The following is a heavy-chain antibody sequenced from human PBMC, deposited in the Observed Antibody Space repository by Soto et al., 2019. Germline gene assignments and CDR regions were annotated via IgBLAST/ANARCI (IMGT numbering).Heavy chain of an antibody. V-gene: IGHV1-69*02. CDR3: ARGPYSSGWYDDY. J-gene: IGHJ4*02. CDR1: GGTFSSYT. Sequence: QVQLVQSGAEVKKPGSSVKVSCKASGGTFSSYTISWVRQAPGQGLEWMGRIISILGIANYAQKFQGRVTITADKSTSTAYMELSSLRSEDTAVYYCARGPYSSGWYDDYWGQGTLVTVSS. D-gene: IGHD6-19*01. CDR2: IISILGIA.